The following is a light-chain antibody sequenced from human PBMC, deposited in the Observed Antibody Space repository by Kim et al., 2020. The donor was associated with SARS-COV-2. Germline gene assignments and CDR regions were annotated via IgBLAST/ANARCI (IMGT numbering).Light chain of an antibody. V-gene: IGKV1-17*01. Sequence: ASVGDRVTITCRASQDIRNDLGWYQQNPGRAPKRLIYGASSLQSGVPSRFSGSGSGTEFTLTISSLQPEDFATYFCLQHNTYPLTCGQGTRLEIK. J-gene: IGKJ5*01. CDR1: QDIRND. CDR2: GAS. CDR3: LQHNTYPLT.